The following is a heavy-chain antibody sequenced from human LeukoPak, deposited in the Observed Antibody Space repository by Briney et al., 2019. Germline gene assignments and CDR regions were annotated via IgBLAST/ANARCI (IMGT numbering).Heavy chain of an antibody. D-gene: IGHD6-19*01. CDR2: IKQDGSEK. J-gene: IGHJ4*02. Sequence: GGSLRLSCAASGFTFSSYWMSWVRQAPGKGLEWVANIKQDGSEKYYVDSVKGRFTISRDNSKSTLYLQMTSLRDDDSAAYFCARVYLERLTAGYFDHWGQGTQVTVS. V-gene: IGHV3-7*04. CDR3: ARVYLERLTAGYFDH. CDR1: GFTFSSYW.